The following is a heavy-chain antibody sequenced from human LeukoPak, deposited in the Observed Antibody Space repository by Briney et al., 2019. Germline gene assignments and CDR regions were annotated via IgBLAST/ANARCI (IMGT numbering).Heavy chain of an antibody. CDR3: AGAAWKYVWGSYRPFDY. J-gene: IGHJ4*02. CDR2: MNPNSGNT. Sequence: ASVKVSCKASGYTFTSYDINWVRQATGQGLEWMGWMNPNSGNTGYAQKFQGRVTMTRNTSISTAYMELSSLRSEDTAVYYCAGAAWKYVWGSYRPFDYWGQGTLVTVSS. CDR1: GYTFTSYD. D-gene: IGHD3-16*02. V-gene: IGHV1-8*01.